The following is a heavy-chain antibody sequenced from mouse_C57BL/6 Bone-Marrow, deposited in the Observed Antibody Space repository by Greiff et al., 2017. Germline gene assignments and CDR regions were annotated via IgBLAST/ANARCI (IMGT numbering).Heavy chain of an antibody. J-gene: IGHJ4*01. V-gene: IGHV1-69*01. CDR3: ARTAYYSNYGAMDY. D-gene: IGHD2-5*01. Sequence: VQLQQPGAELVMPGASVKLSCKASGYTFTSYWMHWVKQRPGQGLEWIGEIDPFNSYTNYNQKFKGKSTLTVDKSSSTAYMQLSSLTSEDSAGYYCARTAYYSNYGAMDYWGQGTSVTVSS. CDR2: IDPFNSYT. CDR1: GYTFTSYW.